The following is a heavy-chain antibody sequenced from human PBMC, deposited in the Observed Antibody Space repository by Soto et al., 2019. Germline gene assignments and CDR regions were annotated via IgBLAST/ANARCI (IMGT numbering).Heavy chain of an antibody. D-gene: IGHD2-21*02. CDR2: INAGNGNT. J-gene: IGHJ5*02. CDR1: GYTFTSYA. Sequence: ASVKVSCKASGYTFTSYAMHWVRQAPGQRLEWMGWINAGNGNTKYSQRFQGRVTITRDTSASTAYMELSSLRSEDTAVYYCARDRAYCGGDCYSSWFDPWGQGTLVTVSS. CDR3: ARDRAYCGGDCYSSWFDP. V-gene: IGHV1-3*01.